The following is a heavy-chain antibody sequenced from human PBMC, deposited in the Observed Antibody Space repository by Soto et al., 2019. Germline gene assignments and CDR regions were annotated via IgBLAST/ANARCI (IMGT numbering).Heavy chain of an antibody. CDR1: GYTFTSYG. CDR3: AREFKWDHDYSSAPQPVGYYYYYGMDV. V-gene: IGHV1-18*01. Sequence: QVQLVQSGAEVKKPGASVKVSCKASGYTFTSYGISWVRQAPGQGLEWMGWISAYNGNTNYAQKLQGRVTMTTDTSTSTAYMELRSLRSDETAVYYCAREFKWDHDYSSAPQPVGYYYYYGMDVWGQGTTVTVSS. CDR2: ISAYNGNT. D-gene: IGHD6-25*01. J-gene: IGHJ6*02.